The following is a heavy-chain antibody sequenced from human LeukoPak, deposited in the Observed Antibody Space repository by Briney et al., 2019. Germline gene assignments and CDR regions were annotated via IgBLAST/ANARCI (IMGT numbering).Heavy chain of an antibody. Sequence: GGSLRLSCVASGCSLISSGMRWVRQAPGKGLEWVALISFDGRNQYYADSVKGRFTISRDTSNNTVSLQMNSLRPDDTAVYYCAKQAYNWNDVLGYWGQGTLVTVSS. V-gene: IGHV3-30*18. J-gene: IGHJ4*02. CDR3: AKQAYNWNDVLGY. CDR1: GCSLISSG. CDR2: ISFDGRNQ. D-gene: IGHD1-20*01.